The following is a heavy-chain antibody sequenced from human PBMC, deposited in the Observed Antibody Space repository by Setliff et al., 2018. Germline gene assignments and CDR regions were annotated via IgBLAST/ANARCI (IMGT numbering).Heavy chain of an antibody. CDR2: IFTSGST. CDR3: AHSTTFDLHHDY. CDR1: GGSVSTFY. V-gene: IGHV4-4*09. D-gene: IGHD3-9*01. Sequence: PSGTLSLTCRVSGGSVSTFYWTWIRQPPGKGLEWIGFIFTSGSTQYNPSLKSRATISRDTSSNQFSLKLFSVTAADTAVYYCAHSTTFDLHHDYWGQGALVTVS. J-gene: IGHJ4*02.